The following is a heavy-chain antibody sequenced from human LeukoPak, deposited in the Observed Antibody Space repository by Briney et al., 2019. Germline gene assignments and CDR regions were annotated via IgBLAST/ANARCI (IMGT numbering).Heavy chain of an antibody. Sequence: PSETLSLTCTVSGASLSSYYWSWVRQPAGEGLEWIGRIYTSGSTNYKPSLKSRVTMSVDTSKNQFSLKLTSVTAADTAVYYCARDGVENSSWYPLDSWGPGTLVTVSS. V-gene: IGHV4-4*07. CDR2: IYTSGST. CDR3: ARDGVENSSWYPLDS. D-gene: IGHD6-13*01. J-gene: IGHJ4*02. CDR1: GASLSSYY.